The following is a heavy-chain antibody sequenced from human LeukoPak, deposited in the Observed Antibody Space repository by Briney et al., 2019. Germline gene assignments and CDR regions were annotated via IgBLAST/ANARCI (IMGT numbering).Heavy chain of an antibody. J-gene: IGHJ4*02. CDR3: ARRNPGGYSYGYFDY. CDR2: IYYSGSA. D-gene: IGHD5-18*01. V-gene: IGHV4-39*01. Sequence: SETLSLTCTVSGGSISSSRYYWGWIRQPPGKGLEWIGTIYYSGSAHYNPSLKSRVTISVDTSKNQFSLKLSSVTAADTAVYYCARRNPGGYSYGYFDYWGQGALVTVSS. CDR1: GGSISSSRYY.